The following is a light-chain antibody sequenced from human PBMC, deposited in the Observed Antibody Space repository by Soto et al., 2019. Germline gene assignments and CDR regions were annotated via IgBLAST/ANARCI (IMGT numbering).Light chain of an antibody. J-gene: IGKJ5*01. CDR3: QQYDNLLPIT. V-gene: IGKV1-33*01. Sequence: IQMTQSPSSLSASVGDRVTITCQASQDISKNLNWYQQKPGKAPKLLIYDASSLQTGVPSRFIGGGAATHFTFTNSSLQPEDVATYYCQQYDNLLPITFGQGTRLEIK. CDR2: DAS. CDR1: QDISKN.